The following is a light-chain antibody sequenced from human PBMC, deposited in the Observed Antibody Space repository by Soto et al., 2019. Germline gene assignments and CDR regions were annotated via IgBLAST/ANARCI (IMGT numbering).Light chain of an antibody. CDR1: QSVSSSY. V-gene: IGKV3-20*01. CDR2: GAS. Sequence: EIVLTQSPGTLSLSPGERATLSCRASQSVSSSYLAWYQQKPGQAPRLLIYGASSRATGIPDRFSGSGSGTDLTLTISRLEPEDFAVYYCQQYGSSPPITFGQGTRLEI. CDR3: QQYGSSPPIT. J-gene: IGKJ5*01.